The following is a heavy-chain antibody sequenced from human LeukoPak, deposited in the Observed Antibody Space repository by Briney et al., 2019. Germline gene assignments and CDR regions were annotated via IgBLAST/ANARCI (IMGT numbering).Heavy chain of an antibody. J-gene: IGHJ4*02. D-gene: IGHD1-14*01. Sequence: GGSLRLACAASGFTFSGDWMSWVRQAPGKGVEWVANINQGRSDKYYADSVKGRFTISRDNANNLLYLQMNSLRGEDTAVYYCTRDRSRAEDDWGQGTLVTVSS. CDR2: INQGRSDK. CDR1: GFTFSGDW. V-gene: IGHV3-7*01. CDR3: TRDRSRAEDD.